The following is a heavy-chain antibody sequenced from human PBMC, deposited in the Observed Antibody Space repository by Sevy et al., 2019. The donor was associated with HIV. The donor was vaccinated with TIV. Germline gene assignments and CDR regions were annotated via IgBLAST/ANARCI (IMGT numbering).Heavy chain of an antibody. CDR2: IYYNGHI. CDR1: GGSITSLY. D-gene: IGHD1-26*01. V-gene: IGHV4-59*08. J-gene: IGHJ4*02. Sequence: LETLSLTCTVSGGSITSLYWNWIRQPPGKGLEWIANIYYNGHINYNPSLKSRVTLSLDTSKIQFSLRLSSVTAADTAMYYCAGENAWGRGYSWGQGTLVTVSS. CDR3: AGENAWGRGYS.